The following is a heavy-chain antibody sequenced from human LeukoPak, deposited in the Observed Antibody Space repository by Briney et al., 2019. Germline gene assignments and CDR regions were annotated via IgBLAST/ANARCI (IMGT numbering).Heavy chain of an antibody. Sequence: ASVKVSCKASGYTFTSYYMHWVRQAPGQGLEWMGIINPSGGSTSYAQKFQGRVTMTRDTSTSTVYMELSSLRSEDTAVYYCARDFYFGYCSGGSCYYFDYWGQGTLVTVSS. CDR3: ARDFYFGYCSGGSCYYFDY. CDR2: INPSGGST. V-gene: IGHV1-46*01. CDR1: GYTFTSYY. D-gene: IGHD2-15*01. J-gene: IGHJ4*02.